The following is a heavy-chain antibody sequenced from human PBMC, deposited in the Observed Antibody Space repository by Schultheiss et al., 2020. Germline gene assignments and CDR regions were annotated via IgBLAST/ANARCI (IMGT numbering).Heavy chain of an antibody. CDR2: INGDGNST. J-gene: IGHJ4*02. D-gene: IGHD3-10*01. V-gene: IGHV3-74*01. Sequence: GGSLRLSCAASGFTFSSYWMHWVRQVPGTGLVWVSRINGDGNSTSYANSVKGRFTISRDNAKNTLYLQMNSLRAEDTAVYYCIRGSSGLSVYWGQGALVNGYS. CDR3: IRGSSGLSVY. CDR1: GFTFSSYW.